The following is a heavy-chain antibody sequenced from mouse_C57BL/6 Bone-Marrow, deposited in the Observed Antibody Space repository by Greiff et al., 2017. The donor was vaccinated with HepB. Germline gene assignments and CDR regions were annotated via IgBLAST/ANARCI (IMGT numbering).Heavy chain of an antibody. CDR2: FYPGSGSI. Sequence: QVQLKESGAELVKPGASVKLSCKASGYTFTEYTIHWVKQRSGQGLEWIGWFYPGSGSIKYNEKFKDKATLTADKSSSTVYMELSRLTSEDSAVYFCARHEEAPYGSSTGYFDVWGTGTTVTVSS. D-gene: IGHD1-1*01. V-gene: IGHV1-62-2*01. CDR3: ARHEEAPYGSSTGYFDV. CDR1: GYTFTEYT. J-gene: IGHJ1*03.